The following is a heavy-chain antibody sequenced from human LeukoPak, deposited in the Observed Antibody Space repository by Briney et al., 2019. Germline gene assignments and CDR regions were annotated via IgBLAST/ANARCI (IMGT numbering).Heavy chain of an antibody. Sequence: GGSLRLSCAASGFTFSSYWMTWVRQAPGKGLEWVANIKEDGSEKYYVDSVKGRFTISRDNAKNSLYLQMNSLGAEDTAVYYCARGYGDYGVYFDYWGQGTLVTVSS. J-gene: IGHJ4*02. CDR2: IKEDGSEK. CDR1: GFTFSSYW. V-gene: IGHV3-7*04. CDR3: ARGYGDYGVYFDY. D-gene: IGHD4-17*01.